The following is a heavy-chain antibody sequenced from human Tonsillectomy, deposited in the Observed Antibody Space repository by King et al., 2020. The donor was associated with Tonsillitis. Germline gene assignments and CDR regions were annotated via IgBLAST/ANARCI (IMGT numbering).Heavy chain of an antibody. Sequence: QFTLKESGHELVKPLETLTLTCTVSGFSLSNVRMGVSWIRQPPGKALEWLAHIFSNDEKSYSTSLKSRLTISKDTSKSQVVLTMTNMDPVDTATYYCARITSDYYYGLDVWGQGTTVTVSS. CDR1: GFSLSNVRMG. V-gene: IGHV2-26*01. CDR3: ARITSDYYYGLDV. CDR2: IFSNDEK. J-gene: IGHJ6*02.